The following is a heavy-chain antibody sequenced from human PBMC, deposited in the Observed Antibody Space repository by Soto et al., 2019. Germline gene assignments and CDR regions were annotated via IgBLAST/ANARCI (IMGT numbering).Heavy chain of an antibody. CDR3: ARDFYPVAYFFDY. CDR2: VSGYNDKT. V-gene: IGHV1-18*04. J-gene: IGHJ4*02. D-gene: IGHD2-21*01. Sequence: QVQLVQSGAELKKPGASVKVSCKASGYTFTNHGIRWVRQAPGQGLEWVGWVSGYNDKTKSAQKFQGRVTMTTDTSMSTAYMELRSLRSDDTAVYYCARDFYPVAYFFDYWGQGTLVTVSS. CDR1: GYTFTNHG.